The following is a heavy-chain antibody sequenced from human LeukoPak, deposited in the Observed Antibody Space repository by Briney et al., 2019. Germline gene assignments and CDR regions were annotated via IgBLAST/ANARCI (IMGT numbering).Heavy chain of an antibody. D-gene: IGHD3-22*01. CDR3: ATGCDSSGYCAFDI. J-gene: IGHJ3*02. Sequence: ASVNVSCKVSGYTLTELSMHWVRQAPGKGLEWMGGFDPEDGETIYAQKFQGRVTMTEDTSTDTAYMELSSLRSEDTAVYYCATGCDSSGYCAFDIWGQGTMVTVSS. CDR2: FDPEDGET. V-gene: IGHV1-24*01. CDR1: GYTLTELS.